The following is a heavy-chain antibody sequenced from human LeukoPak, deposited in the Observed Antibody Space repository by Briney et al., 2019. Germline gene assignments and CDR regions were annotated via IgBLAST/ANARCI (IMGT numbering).Heavy chain of an antibody. J-gene: IGHJ3*02. V-gene: IGHV4-59*12. CDR3: ARGLYYYDSSGFQTRDDAFDI. D-gene: IGHD3-22*01. CDR1: GGSISSYY. CDR2: IYCSGST. Sequence: KASETLSLTCTVSGGSISSYYWSWIRQPPGKGLEWIGYIYCSGSTNYNPSLKSRVTISVDTSKNQFSLKLSSVTAADTAVYYCARGLYYYDSSGFQTRDDAFDIWGQGTMVTVSS.